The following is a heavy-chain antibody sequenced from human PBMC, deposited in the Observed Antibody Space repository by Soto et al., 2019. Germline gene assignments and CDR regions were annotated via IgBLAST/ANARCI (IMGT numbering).Heavy chain of an antibody. V-gene: IGHV4-59*01. Sequence: SETLSLTCTVSGGSISSYYWSWIRQHPGKGLEWIGYIYYSGSTNYNPSLKSRVTISVDTSKNQFSLKLSSVTAADTAVYYCARTHADYDILTGYYTSNWFDPWGQGTLVTVSS. CDR3: ARTHADYDILTGYYTSNWFDP. CDR1: GGSISSYY. J-gene: IGHJ5*02. CDR2: IYYSGST. D-gene: IGHD3-9*01.